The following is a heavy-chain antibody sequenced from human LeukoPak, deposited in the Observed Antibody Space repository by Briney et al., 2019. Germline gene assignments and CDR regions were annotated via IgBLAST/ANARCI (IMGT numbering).Heavy chain of an antibody. V-gene: IGHV3-30*03. CDR3: ARDSPWDAAAGTAIPSFDY. D-gene: IGHD6-13*01. CDR2: ISYDGSNK. J-gene: IGHJ4*02. Sequence: GGSLRLSCAVSGFTFRSYGMHWVRQAPGKGLEWVAVISYDGSNKYYADSVKGRFTISRDNAKNSLYLQMNSLRAEDTAVYYCARDSPWDAAAGTAIPSFDYWGQGTLVTVSS. CDR1: GFTFRSYG.